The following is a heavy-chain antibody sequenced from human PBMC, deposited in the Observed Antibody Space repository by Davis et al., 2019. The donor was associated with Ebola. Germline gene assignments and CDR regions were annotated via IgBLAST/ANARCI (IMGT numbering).Heavy chain of an antibody. J-gene: IGHJ4*02. CDR2: IYYSGST. D-gene: IGHD3-3*01. V-gene: IGHV4-59*11. CDR1: GGSISSHY. CDR3: ARGYDFWSGYYSFDY. Sequence: SETLSLTCTVSGGSISSHYWSWIRQPPGKGLEWIGYIYYSGSTNYNPSLKSRVTISVDTSKNQFSLKLSAVTAADTAVYYCARGYDFWSGYYSFDYWGQGTLVTVSS.